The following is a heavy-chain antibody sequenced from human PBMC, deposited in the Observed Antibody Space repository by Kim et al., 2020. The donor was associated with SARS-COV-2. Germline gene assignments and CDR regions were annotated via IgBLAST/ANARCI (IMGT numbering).Heavy chain of an antibody. D-gene: IGHD6-13*01. CDR2: ISGSGGST. Sequence: GGSLRLSCAASGFTFSSYAMSWVRQAPGKGLEWVSAISGSGGSTYYADSVKGRFTISRDNSKNTLYLQMNSLRAEDTAVYYCAKWAAAGTFYYYGMDVWGQGTTVTVSS. CDR1: GFTFSSYA. CDR3: AKWAAAGTFYYYGMDV. V-gene: IGHV3-23*01. J-gene: IGHJ6*02.